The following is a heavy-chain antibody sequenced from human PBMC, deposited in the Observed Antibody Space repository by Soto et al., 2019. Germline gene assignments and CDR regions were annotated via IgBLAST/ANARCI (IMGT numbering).Heavy chain of an antibody. CDR3: TRFSSYAFDY. V-gene: IGHV3-48*01. CDR1: GFTFSAYS. CDR2: IAGGGVPT. J-gene: IGHJ4*02. D-gene: IGHD2-2*01. Sequence: EVQLVESGGGLVRSGESLRLSCVASGFTFSAYSMNWVRQTPGGGLEWIAHIAGGGVPTYYAASVKGRFTISRDKGKNSLYLQINTRKGEDSGISYCTRFSSYAFDYWGQGALVTVAS.